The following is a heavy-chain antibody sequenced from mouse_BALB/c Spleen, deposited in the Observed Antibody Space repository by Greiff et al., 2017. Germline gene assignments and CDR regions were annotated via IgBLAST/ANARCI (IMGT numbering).Heavy chain of an antibody. Sequence: EVQLQESGPGLVKPSQSLSLTCTVTGYSITSDYAWNWIRQFPGNKLEWMGYISYSGSTSYNPSLKSRISITRDTSKNQFFLQLNSVTTEDTATYYCARSLGPAWFAYWGQGTLVTVSA. CDR3: ARSLGPAWFAY. J-gene: IGHJ3*01. CDR2: ISYSGST. CDR1: GYSITSDYA. V-gene: IGHV3-2*02.